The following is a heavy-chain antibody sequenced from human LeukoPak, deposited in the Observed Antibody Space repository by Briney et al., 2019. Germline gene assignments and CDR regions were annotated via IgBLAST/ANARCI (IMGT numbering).Heavy chain of an antibody. CDR3: AKDGGITIFGVVIPWFDP. D-gene: IGHD3-3*01. CDR2: ISGSGGST. J-gene: IGHJ5*02. Sequence: PGGSLRLSCAASGFTFSSYAMSWVRQAPGKGLEWVSAISGSGGSTHYADSVKGRFTISRDNSKNTLYLQMNSLRAEDTAVYYCAKDGGITIFGVVIPWFDPWGQGTLVAVSS. V-gene: IGHV3-23*01. CDR1: GFTFSSYA.